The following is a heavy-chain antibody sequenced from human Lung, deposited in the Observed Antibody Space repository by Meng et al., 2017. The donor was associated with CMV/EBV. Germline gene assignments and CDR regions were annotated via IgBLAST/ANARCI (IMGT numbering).Heavy chain of an antibody. CDR2: INPNSGGT. D-gene: IGHD2-15*01. CDR1: GYNFTGYY. J-gene: IGHJ6*02. V-gene: IGHV1-2*02. CDR3: ARVKRYCTGGTCSSTGYYGMDV. Sequence: ASVKVSCKASGYNFTGYYIHWVRQAPGQGLEWMGWINPNSGGTNYAQKFQGRITMTGDTSITTAYMELSRLRSDDMAVYHCARVKRYCTGGTCSSTGYYGMDVWXQGTXVTVSS.